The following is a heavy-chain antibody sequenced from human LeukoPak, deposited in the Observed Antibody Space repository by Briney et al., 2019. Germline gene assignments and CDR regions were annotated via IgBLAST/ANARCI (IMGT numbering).Heavy chain of an antibody. J-gene: IGHJ3*02. CDR1: GSTFSRYC. V-gene: IGHV3-7*01. CDR3: GRDVRRGAGGAFDI. Sequence: GGSLRLSCAASGSTFSRYCMSWARQAPGKGLEWVANIKQDGSEKYYMDSVKGRFTTSRDNAKNSLYLQMNSLRAEDTAVYYCGRDVRRGAGGAFDIWGQGTMVTVSS. D-gene: IGHD2-8*02. CDR2: IKQDGSEK.